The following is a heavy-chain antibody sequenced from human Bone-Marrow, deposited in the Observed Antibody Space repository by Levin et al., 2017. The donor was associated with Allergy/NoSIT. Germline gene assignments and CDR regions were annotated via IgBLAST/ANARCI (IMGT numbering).Heavy chain of an antibody. J-gene: IGHJ4*02. Sequence: ASETLSLTCAISGASVSSNTAAWNWIRQSPAGGLEWLGRTYYRSRWYHDYATSVEGRITVNPDTSKNQFSLQLNSVTPEDTAVYYCARDPDYDQGLDYWGQGTLVTVSS. CDR1: GASVSSNTAA. V-gene: IGHV6-1*01. D-gene: IGHD3-10*02. CDR3: ARDPDYDQGLDY. CDR2: TYYRSRWYH.